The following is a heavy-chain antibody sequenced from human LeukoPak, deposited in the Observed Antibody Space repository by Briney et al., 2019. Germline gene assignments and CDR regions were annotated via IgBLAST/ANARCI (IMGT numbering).Heavy chain of an antibody. V-gene: IGHV1-24*01. Sequence: GASEKVSCKVSGHILTELSMHWVRQAPGQGLVWMGGFDSEDADTIYAHKFQGRVTMTEDTSTDTAYMELSSLRSEDTAVYYCAIDLHLFRTRPDFDFWGQGTLVTVSS. CDR1: GHILTELS. CDR3: AIDLHLFRTRPDFDF. J-gene: IGHJ4*02. CDR2: FDSEDADT. D-gene: IGHD3-10*01.